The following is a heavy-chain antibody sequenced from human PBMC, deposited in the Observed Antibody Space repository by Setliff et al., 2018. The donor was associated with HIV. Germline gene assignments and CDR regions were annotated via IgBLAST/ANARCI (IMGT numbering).Heavy chain of an antibody. D-gene: IGHD2-8*02. CDR3: ARVSITYWYSIPRDYYYYMDV. V-gene: IGHV4-34*01. Sequence: SETLSLTCAVYGASFSGYYWSWVRQPPGKGLEWIGEINHSGSTNYNPSLKSRVTISVDTSKNQFSLKVRSVTAADTAVYYCARVSITYWYSIPRDYYYYMDVWGEGTTVTVS. CDR1: GASFSGYY. J-gene: IGHJ6*03. CDR2: INHSGST.